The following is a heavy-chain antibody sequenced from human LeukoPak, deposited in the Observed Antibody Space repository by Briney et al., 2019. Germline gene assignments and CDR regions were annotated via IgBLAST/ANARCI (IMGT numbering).Heavy chain of an antibody. J-gene: IGHJ6*02. CDR1: GGSFSGYY. CDR3: ARGRKGSGRYYLGGYYGMDV. Sequence: PSETLSLTCAVYGGSFSGYYRSWIRQPPGKGLEWIGEINHSGSTNYNPSLKSRVTISVDTSKNQFSLKLSSVTAVDTAVYYCARGRKGSGRYYLGGYYGMDVWGQGTTVTVSS. V-gene: IGHV4-34*01. CDR2: INHSGST. D-gene: IGHD3-10*01.